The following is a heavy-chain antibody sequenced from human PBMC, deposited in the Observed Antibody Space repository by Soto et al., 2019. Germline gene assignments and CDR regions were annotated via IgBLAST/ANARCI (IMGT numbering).Heavy chain of an antibody. J-gene: IGHJ4*02. CDR2: IRSKANSYAT. D-gene: IGHD4-17*01. CDR3: TRPLYGDYEYLPDY. V-gene: IGHV3-73*02. CDR1: GFTFSGSA. Sequence: EVQLVESGGGLVQPGGSLKLSCAASGFTFSGSAMHWVRQASGKGLEWVGRIRSKANSYATAYAASVKGRFTISRDDSKNTAYLPMNSLKTEDTAVYYCTRPLYGDYEYLPDYWGQGTLVTVSS.